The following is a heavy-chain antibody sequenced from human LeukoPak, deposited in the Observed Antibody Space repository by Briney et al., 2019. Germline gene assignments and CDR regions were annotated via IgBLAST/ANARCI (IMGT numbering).Heavy chain of an antibody. CDR3: ARQQKLASFDY. Sequence: PGGSLRLSCAASGFTFSSFGMHWVRQAPGKGLEWVAVVWYDGSNDYYADSVKGRFTISRDNPKNTLYLQMNSLRAEDTAVYYCARQQKLASFDYWGQGTLVTVSS. CDR2: VWYDGSND. CDR1: GFTFSSFG. J-gene: IGHJ4*02. V-gene: IGHV3-33*01.